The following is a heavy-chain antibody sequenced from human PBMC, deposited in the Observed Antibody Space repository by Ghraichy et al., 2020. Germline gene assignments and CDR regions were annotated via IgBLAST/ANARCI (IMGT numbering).Heavy chain of an antibody. J-gene: IGHJ6*02. V-gene: IGHV3-21*01. CDR3: ARDGTSCYTDLCYYYGMDV. CDR2: ISSSSSYI. CDR1: GFTFSSYS. Sequence: GGSLRLSCAASGFTFSSYSMNWVRQAPGKGLEWVSSISSSSSYIYYADSVKGRFTISRDNAKNSLYLQMNSLRAEDTAVYYCARDGTSCYTDLCYYYGMDVWGQGTTVTVSS. D-gene: IGHD2-2*02.